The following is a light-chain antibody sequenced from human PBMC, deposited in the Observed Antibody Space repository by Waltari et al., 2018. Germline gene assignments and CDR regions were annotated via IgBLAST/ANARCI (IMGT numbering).Light chain of an antibody. V-gene: IGKV4-1*01. J-gene: IGKJ4*01. CDR1: QNVYYRSNNRNY. CDR2: WAS. CDR3: QQYYSSPVT. Sequence: DIVMTQSPASLAVPLGEPATINCKSSQNVYYRSNNRNYLAWYQQKPGQPPKLVLYWASVREFGVPDRFSGSGSGTDFTLTISSLQAEDVAIYYCQQYYSSPVTFGGGTKVEIK.